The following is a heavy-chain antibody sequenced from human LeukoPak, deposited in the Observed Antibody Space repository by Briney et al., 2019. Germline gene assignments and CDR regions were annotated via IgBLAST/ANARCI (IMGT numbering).Heavy chain of an antibody. CDR2: ISWNSGSK. V-gene: IGHV3-9*01. CDR3: ARDRGIVIPAMGYYFDY. J-gene: IGHJ4*02. D-gene: IGHD2-2*01. Sequence: GGSLRLSCAASGFTLDGHAMHWVRQAPGKGLEWVSWISWNSGSKGYADSVKGRFTISRDNAKNSLYLQMNNLRVEDTAVYYCARDRGIVIPAMGYYFDYWSQGTLVTVSS. CDR1: GFTLDGHA.